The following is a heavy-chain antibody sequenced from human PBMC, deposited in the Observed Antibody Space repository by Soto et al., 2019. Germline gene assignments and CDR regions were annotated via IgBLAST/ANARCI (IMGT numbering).Heavy chain of an antibody. V-gene: IGHV3-21*01. Sequence: GGSLRLSCEASGFTFSIYSIKWIRQPPWRGLEWISSISSSSVHIYFADSVKGRFTISRDNAKNSVYLQMDNVKVEDTAVYYCAKGSTRWLEPLLHYLGQGTLVTLSS. CDR2: ISSSSVHI. CDR3: AKGSTRWLEPLLHY. J-gene: IGHJ4*02. CDR1: GFTFSIYS. D-gene: IGHD5-12*01.